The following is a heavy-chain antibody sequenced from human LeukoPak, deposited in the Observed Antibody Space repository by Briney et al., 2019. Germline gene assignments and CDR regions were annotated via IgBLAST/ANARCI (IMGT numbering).Heavy chain of an antibody. D-gene: IGHD3-22*01. Sequence: ASVKVSCKASGYTFTSYGISWVRQAPGQGLEWMGCISGYNGNRNYAQNLQGRVTMTTDTSTSTAYMELRSLRSDDTAMYYCARNPLGGDDYDSRGYRFDYWGQGTLVTVSS. CDR1: GYTFTSYG. J-gene: IGHJ4*02. CDR3: ARNPLGGDDYDSRGYRFDY. V-gene: IGHV1-18*01. CDR2: ISGYNGNR.